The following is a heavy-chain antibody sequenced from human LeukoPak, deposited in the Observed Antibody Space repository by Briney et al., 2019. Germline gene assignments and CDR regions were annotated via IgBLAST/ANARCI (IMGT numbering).Heavy chain of an antibody. Sequence: PSETLSLTCAVYGGSFSGYYWSWIRQPPGKGLEWIGEINHSGSTNYNPSFKSRVTISVDTSKNQFSLKLSSVTAADTAVYYCARGRKGIGGFDYWGQGTLVTVSS. V-gene: IGHV4-34*01. CDR2: INHSGST. J-gene: IGHJ4*02. CDR3: ARGRKGIGGFDY. CDR1: GGSFSGYY. D-gene: IGHD3-10*01.